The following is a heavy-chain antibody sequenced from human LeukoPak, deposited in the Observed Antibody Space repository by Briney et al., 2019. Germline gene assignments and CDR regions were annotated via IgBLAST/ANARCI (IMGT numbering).Heavy chain of an antibody. CDR2: INPNSGGT. V-gene: IGHV1-2*02. CDR3: ARGPSSYDSSGYYYVEESPYYFDY. D-gene: IGHD3-22*01. J-gene: IGHJ4*02. Sequence: ASVKVSCKASGYTFTGYYMHWVRQAPGQGLEWMGWINPNSGGTNYAQKFQGRVTMTRDTSISTAYMELSRLRSDDTAVYYCARGPSSYDSSGYYYVEESPYYFDYWGQGTLVTVSS. CDR1: GYTFTGYY.